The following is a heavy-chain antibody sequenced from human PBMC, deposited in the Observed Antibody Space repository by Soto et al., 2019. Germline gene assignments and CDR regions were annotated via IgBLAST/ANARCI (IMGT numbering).Heavy chain of an antibody. CDR1: GVSISSNYY. J-gene: IGHJ4*02. CDR2: ISHIGSV. Sequence: QVLLQESGPGLVQPSGTLSLSCAVSGVSISSNYYWGWVRQPPGKGLEWLGDISHIGSVNYSPSLMSRVTISMDRSQNQFSLKLNSVIAADTAVYYCVRSFGWYAIDYWGQGTLVIVSS. CDR3: VRSFGWYAIDY. V-gene: IGHV4-4*02. D-gene: IGHD6-19*01.